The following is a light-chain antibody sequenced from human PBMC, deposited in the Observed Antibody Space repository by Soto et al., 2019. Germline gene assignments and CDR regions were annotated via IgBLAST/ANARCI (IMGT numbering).Light chain of an antibody. CDR3: QQHANWPLT. Sequence: EIVLTQSPATLSLSPGERATLSCRASQSVGNNLAWYQQKPGQAPGLLIYEASTRATGIPARFSGSGSGTDFTLTISSLEPADFAVYYCQQHANWPLTFGGGTKVEIK. V-gene: IGKV3-11*01. J-gene: IGKJ4*01. CDR2: EAS. CDR1: QSVGNN.